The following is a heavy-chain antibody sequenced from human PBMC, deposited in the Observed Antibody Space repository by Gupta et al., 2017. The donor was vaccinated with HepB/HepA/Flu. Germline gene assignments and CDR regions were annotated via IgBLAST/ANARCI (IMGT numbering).Heavy chain of an antibody. V-gene: IGHV4-4*07. CDR3: AREDQEYYYDTSGYYDY. D-gene: IGHD3-22*01. Sequence: GGSISSYYWSWIRQPAGKGLEWIGRIYASGSTNYNPSLKSRVTMSVDTSKNHFSLTLSSVTAADTAVYYCAREDQEYYYDTSGYYDYWGQGTLVTVSS. CDR1: GGSISSYY. J-gene: IGHJ4*02. CDR2: IYASGST.